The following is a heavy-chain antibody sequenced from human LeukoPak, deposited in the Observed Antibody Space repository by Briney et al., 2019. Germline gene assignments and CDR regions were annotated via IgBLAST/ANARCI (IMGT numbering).Heavy chain of an antibody. CDR2: ISSSSSYI. CDR3: ARVLLYSSSLIGY. J-gene: IGHJ4*02. D-gene: IGHD6-13*01. V-gene: IGHV3-21*01. CDR1: GFTFSSYS. Sequence: GGSLRLSCAASGFTFSSYSMNWVRQAPGKGLEWVSSISSSSSYIYYADSVKGRFTISRDNAKNSLYLQMNSLRAEDTAVYYCARVLLYSSSLIGYWGQGTLVTVSS.